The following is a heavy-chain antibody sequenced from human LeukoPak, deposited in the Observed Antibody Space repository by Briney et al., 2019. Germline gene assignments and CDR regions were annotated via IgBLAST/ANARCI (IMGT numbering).Heavy chain of an antibody. J-gene: IGHJ4*02. D-gene: IGHD2-2*01. Sequence: GGSLRLSCTAPGFTFSSYWMSWVRQAPGKGLEWVANIKQDGSEKYYVDSVKGRFTISRDNAKNSLYLQMNSLRAEDTAVYYCARDPAGYCSSTSCFGYFDYWGQGTLVTVSS. V-gene: IGHV3-7*03. CDR2: IKQDGSEK. CDR1: GFTFSSYW. CDR3: ARDPAGYCSSTSCFGYFDY.